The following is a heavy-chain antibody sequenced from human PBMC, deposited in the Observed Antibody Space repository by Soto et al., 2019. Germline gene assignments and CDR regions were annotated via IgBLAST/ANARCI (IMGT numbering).Heavy chain of an antibody. D-gene: IGHD1-26*01. Sequence: EVQLVESGGGLVKPGGSLRLSCAASGFTFDNAWMTWVRQAPGKGLEWVGRIKSKTDGGTTDYASPVKGRFTISRDDSNNMLYLQMNSLKTEDTAMYYCITDLPWSYGALGYWGQGTLVTVSS. V-gene: IGHV3-15*01. CDR3: ITDLPWSYGALGY. CDR2: IKSKTDGGTT. J-gene: IGHJ4*02. CDR1: GFTFDNAW.